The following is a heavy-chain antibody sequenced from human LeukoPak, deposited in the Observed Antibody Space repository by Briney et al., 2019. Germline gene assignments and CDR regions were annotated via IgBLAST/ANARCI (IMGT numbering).Heavy chain of an antibody. D-gene: IGHD5-24*01. Sequence: SVKVSCKASGGTFSNLAISWVRQAPGQGLEWKGRIIPTTGLANYAQKFQGRVTITADKSTSTAYMELSSLRSEDTAVYYCARAPPRLDGYILYYWGQGTLVTVSS. CDR2: IIPTTGLA. J-gene: IGHJ4*02. CDR1: GGTFSNLA. CDR3: ARAPPRLDGYILYY. V-gene: IGHV1-69*04.